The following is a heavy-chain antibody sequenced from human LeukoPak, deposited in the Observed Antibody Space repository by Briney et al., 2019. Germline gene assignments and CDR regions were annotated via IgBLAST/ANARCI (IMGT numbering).Heavy chain of an antibody. Sequence: GTSLRLSCAASGFTFSNYGMHWVRQAPGKGLEWVALIRYDGSKRDYADSVKGRFTISRDNSKNTLHLQMNSLRAEDTAVYYCARTGDTERFDYWGQGTLVTVSS. D-gene: IGHD5-18*01. V-gene: IGHV3-33*01. CDR1: GFTFSNYG. CDR2: IRYDGSKR. CDR3: ARTGDTERFDY. J-gene: IGHJ4*02.